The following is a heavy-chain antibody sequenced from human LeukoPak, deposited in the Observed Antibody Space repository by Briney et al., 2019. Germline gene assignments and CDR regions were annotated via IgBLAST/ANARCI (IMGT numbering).Heavy chain of an antibody. CDR1: GGSISSGDYY. D-gene: IGHD1-26*01. J-gene: IGHJ4*02. CDR2: IHFSGST. Sequence: SQTLSLTCTVSGGSISSGDYYWSWIRQPPGKGLEWIGSIHFSGSTNYNPSLRSRVTISVDTSKNQLSLKLSSVTAADTAVYYCARDLGGIYFDYWGQGTLVTVSS. CDR3: ARDLGGIYFDY. V-gene: IGHV4-61*08.